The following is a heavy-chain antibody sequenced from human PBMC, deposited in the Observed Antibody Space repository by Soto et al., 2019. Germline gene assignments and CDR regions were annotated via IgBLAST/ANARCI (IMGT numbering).Heavy chain of an antibody. V-gene: IGHV4-34*01. CDR2: INHSGST. CDR1: GGSFSGYY. J-gene: IGHJ1*01. Sequence: SETLSLTCAVYGGSFSGYYWSWIRQPPGKGLEWIGEINHSGSTNHNPSLKSRVTISVDTSKNQFSLKLSSVTAADTAVYYCARVSWLSEYFQHWGQGTLVTVSS. D-gene: IGHD3-9*01. CDR3: ARVSWLSEYFQH.